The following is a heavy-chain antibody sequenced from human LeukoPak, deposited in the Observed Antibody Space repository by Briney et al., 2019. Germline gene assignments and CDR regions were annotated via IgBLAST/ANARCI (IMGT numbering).Heavy chain of an antibody. CDR2: ISGSGSST. CDR1: GFTFSSYA. D-gene: IGHD5/OR15-5a*01. Sequence: AGGSLRLSCAASGFTFSSYAMGWVREAPGKGLEWVSAISGSGSSTYYADSVKGRFTISRDNAKNSLYLQMNSLRAEDTAVYYCARAVSDLDYWGQGTLVTVSS. J-gene: IGHJ4*02. CDR3: ARAVSDLDY. V-gene: IGHV3-23*01.